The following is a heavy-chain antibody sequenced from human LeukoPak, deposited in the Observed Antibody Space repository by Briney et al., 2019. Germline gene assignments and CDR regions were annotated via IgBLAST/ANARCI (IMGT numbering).Heavy chain of an antibody. Sequence: ASVKVSCKATGYTFTNYKMHWVRQAPGQGLEWMGIIQPSSGRTTYAQKMQGRVTMTRDTSTSTVNMELSSLRSEDTAVYYCARDFDGYWSFDYWGQGTLVTASS. CDR2: IQPSSGRT. V-gene: IGHV1-46*04. CDR1: GYTFTNYK. D-gene: IGHD3-22*01. J-gene: IGHJ4*01. CDR3: ARDFDGYWSFDY.